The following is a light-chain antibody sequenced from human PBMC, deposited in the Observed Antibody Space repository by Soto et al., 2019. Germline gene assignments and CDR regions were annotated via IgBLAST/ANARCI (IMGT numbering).Light chain of an antibody. CDR1: SSNIGNNY. V-gene: IGLV1-51*01. Sequence: QSVLTQSPSVSAAPGQQVTISCSGSSSNIGNNYVSWYQQLPGTAPKLLIYDNNKRPSGIPDRFSGSKSGTSASLAISGLQSEDEADYYCATWDDSLNGHVVFGGGTKVTVL. CDR2: DNN. CDR3: ATWDDSLNGHVV. J-gene: IGLJ2*01.